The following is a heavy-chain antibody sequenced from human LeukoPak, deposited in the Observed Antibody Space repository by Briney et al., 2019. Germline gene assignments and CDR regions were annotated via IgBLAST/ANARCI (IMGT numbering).Heavy chain of an antibody. V-gene: IGHV3-23*01. Sequence: GGSLRLSCAAPGFTFSSYAMSWVRQAPGKWLEWVSAISGSGGSTYYADSVKGRFTISRDNSKNTLYLQMNSLRAEVTAVYYCATDRGGYGSGSYDYWGQGTLVTVSS. CDR1: GFTFSSYA. J-gene: IGHJ4*02. CDR2: ISGSGGST. CDR3: ATDRGGYGSGSYDY. D-gene: IGHD3-10*01.